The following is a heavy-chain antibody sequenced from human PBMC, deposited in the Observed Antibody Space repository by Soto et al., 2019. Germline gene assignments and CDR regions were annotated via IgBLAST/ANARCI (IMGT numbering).Heavy chain of an antibody. CDR1: GYTFITYG. CDR2: ISTYNGNT. J-gene: IGHJ4*02. Sequence: QVPLVQSGAEVKKPGASVKVSCKASGYTFITYGVSWVRQAPGQGLDWLGWISTYNGNTRYAERLQGRVTMTTDTTTNKAYMELRNLRSDDTAVYYCARGPTDYYDNSANYFSDYWGQGTLVTVSS. CDR3: ARGPTDYYDNSANYFSDY. D-gene: IGHD3-22*01. V-gene: IGHV1-18*01.